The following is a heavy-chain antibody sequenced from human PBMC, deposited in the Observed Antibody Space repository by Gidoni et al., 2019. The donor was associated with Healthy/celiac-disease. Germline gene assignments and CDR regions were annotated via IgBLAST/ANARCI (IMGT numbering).Heavy chain of an antibody. V-gene: IGHV3-30-3*01. D-gene: IGHD4-17*01. Sequence: QVQLVESGGGVVQPGRPLRLPCAASGFPFSSYAMHWVRQAPGKGSEWVAVISYYGSNKYYADSVKGRFTISRDNAKNTLYLQMNSLRAEDTAVYYCAREGWGMTTVVTDYFDYWGQGTLVTVSS. CDR1: GFPFSSYA. CDR2: ISYYGSNK. J-gene: IGHJ4*02. CDR3: AREGWGMTTVVTDYFDY.